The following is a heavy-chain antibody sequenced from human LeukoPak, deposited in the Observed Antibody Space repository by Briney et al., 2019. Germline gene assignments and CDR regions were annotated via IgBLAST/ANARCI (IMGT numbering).Heavy chain of an antibody. D-gene: IGHD3-22*01. V-gene: IGHV1-69*05. Sequence: ASVKVSCKASGGTFSSYAISWVRQAPGQGLEWMGRIIPIFGTANYAQKFQGRVTITTDESTSTAYMELSSLRSEDTAMYYCAREQDYYDSSGYYPRFDYWGQGTLVTVSS. CDR3: AREQDYYDSSGYYPRFDY. J-gene: IGHJ4*02. CDR1: GGTFSSYA. CDR2: IIPIFGTA.